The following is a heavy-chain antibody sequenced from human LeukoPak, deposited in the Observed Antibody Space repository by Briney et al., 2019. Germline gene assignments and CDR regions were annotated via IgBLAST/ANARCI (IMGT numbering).Heavy chain of an antibody. D-gene: IGHD2-2*02. J-gene: IGHJ4*02. Sequence: QAGGSLRLSCAASGFTFRSYAMSWVRQAPGKGLEWVSAISGSGGSTYYADSVKGRFTISRDNAKNSLYLQMNSLRAEDTAVYYCARSLRVVPAAISDYWGQGTLVTVSS. V-gene: IGHV3-23*01. CDR3: ARSLRVVPAAISDY. CDR1: GFTFRSYA. CDR2: ISGSGGST.